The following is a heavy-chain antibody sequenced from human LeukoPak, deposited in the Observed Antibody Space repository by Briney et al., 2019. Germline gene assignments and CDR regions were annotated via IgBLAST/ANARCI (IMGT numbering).Heavy chain of an antibody. CDR1: GFAFGDYA. Sequence: GGSLRLSCTASGFAFGDYAVSWFRQPPGKGLEWVGFVRSRAFGETTDYAASVKGRFIISRDDSKTIAYLQMNSLKTEDTAVYYCSRGRSTTLDYWGQGTQVTVSS. D-gene: IGHD1-7*01. CDR3: SRGRSTTLDY. V-gene: IGHV3-49*03. J-gene: IGHJ4*02. CDR2: VRSRAFGETT.